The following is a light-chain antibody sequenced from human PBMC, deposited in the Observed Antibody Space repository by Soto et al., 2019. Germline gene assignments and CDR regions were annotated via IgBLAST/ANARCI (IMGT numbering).Light chain of an antibody. CDR3: QHANSFPLT. J-gene: IGKJ1*01. CDR1: QDIRSW. CDR2: AES. Sequence: DIQMTQSPSFVSASVGDRVIITCRASQDIRSWLAWYQQKPGKAPKVLIHAESSLQSGVPSRFSGSGSGTDFTLTISSLQPEDFATYYCQHANSFPLTFGQGTKVEIQ. V-gene: IGKV1-12*01.